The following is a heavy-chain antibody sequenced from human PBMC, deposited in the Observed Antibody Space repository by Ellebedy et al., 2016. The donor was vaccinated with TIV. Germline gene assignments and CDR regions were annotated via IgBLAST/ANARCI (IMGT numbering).Heavy chain of an antibody. V-gene: IGHV3-72*01. CDR3: TRDPGGIYDL. Sequence: GESLKISCAASGFTFNDHYMDWVRQAPGKGLEYVGRTRNKVNTYTTEYAASVRGRFTITRDNSQNSFHLQMKSLKTEDTAVYYCTRDPGGIYDLWGRGTLVTVSS. CDR1: GFTFNDHY. J-gene: IGHJ2*01. D-gene: IGHD3-16*01. CDR2: TRNKVNTYTT.